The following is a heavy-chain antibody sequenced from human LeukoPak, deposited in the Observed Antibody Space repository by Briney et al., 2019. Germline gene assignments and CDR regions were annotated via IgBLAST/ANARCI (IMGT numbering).Heavy chain of an antibody. CDR2: ISGSGGST. J-gene: IGHJ4*02. CDR1: GFTFSSYA. Sequence: GGSLRLSCAASGFTFSSYAMSWVRQAPGKGLEWVSAISGSGGSTYYADSVKGRFTISRDNAKNSLYLQMNSLRAEDTAVYYCATGSSTTCYDYWGQGTLVAVSS. CDR3: ATGSSTTCYDY. D-gene: IGHD2-2*01. V-gene: IGHV3-23*01.